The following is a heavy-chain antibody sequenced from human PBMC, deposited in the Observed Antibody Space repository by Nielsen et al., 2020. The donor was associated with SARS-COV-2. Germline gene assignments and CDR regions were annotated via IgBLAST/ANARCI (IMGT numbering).Heavy chain of an antibody. CDR3: ARDSSIAAAGTGFDY. CDR1: GGSISNYY. J-gene: IGHJ4*02. D-gene: IGHD6-13*01. CDR2: IYYSGST. V-gene: IGHV4-59*12. Sequence: SETLSLTCTVSGGSISNYYWSWIRQPPGKGLEWIGYIYYSGSTIYNPSLESRVTISVDTSKNQFSLKLSSVTAADTAVYYCARDSSIAAAGTGFDYWGQGTLVTVSS.